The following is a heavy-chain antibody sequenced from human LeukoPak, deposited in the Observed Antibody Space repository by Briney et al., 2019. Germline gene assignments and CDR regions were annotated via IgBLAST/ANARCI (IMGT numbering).Heavy chain of an antibody. V-gene: IGHV1-46*01. CDR3: AREPIEMATIFIRYGMDV. Sequence: ASVKVSCKASGYTFTSYYIHWVRQAPGQGLEWMGIINPSGGSTSYAQKFQGRVTMTRDTSTSTVYMELSSLRSEDTAVYYCAREPIEMATIFIRYGMDVWGQGTTVTVSS. D-gene: IGHD5-24*01. CDR1: GYTFTSYY. J-gene: IGHJ6*02. CDR2: INPSGGST.